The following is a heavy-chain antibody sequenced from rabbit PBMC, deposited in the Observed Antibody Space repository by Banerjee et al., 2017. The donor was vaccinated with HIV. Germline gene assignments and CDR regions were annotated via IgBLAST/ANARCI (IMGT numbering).Heavy chain of an antibody. CDR3: ARDYGGDADVYFDL. D-gene: IGHD6-1*01. J-gene: IGHJ4*01. CDR1: GFSFSSGYY. V-gene: IGHV1S40*01. CDR2: MDAGSSGST. Sequence: QQLEESGGDLVKPGASLTLTCKASGFSFSSGYYMCWVRQAPGKGPEWIACMDAGSSGSTNYASWAKGRFPISKTSSTTVTLQMTSLTAADTATYFCARDYGGDADVYFDLWGQGTLVTVS.